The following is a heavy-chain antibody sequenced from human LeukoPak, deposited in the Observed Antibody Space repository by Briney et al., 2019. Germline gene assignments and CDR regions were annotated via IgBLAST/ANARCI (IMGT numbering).Heavy chain of an antibody. CDR1: GYTFTSYA. CDR3: ARGDYYDILTGLLY. J-gene: IGHJ4*02. Sequence: ASVKVSCKASGYTFTSYAVNWVRQAPGQGLEWMGWINTNTGNPTYAQGFTGRFVFSLDTSVSTAYLQISSLKAEDTAVYYCARGDYYDILTGLLYWGQGTLVTVSS. D-gene: IGHD3-9*01. CDR2: INTNTGNP. V-gene: IGHV7-4-1*02.